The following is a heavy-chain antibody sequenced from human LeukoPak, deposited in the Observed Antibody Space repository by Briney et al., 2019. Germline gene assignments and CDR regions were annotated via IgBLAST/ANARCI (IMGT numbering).Heavy chain of an antibody. CDR3: VKDRETYYDPGGYYCIWLDP. J-gene: IGHJ5*02. Sequence: GGSLRLSCAASGFTFSTYAMTGVHQPPGKGLEWGSSISGKGATTYYADSVKGRFTISKDNSKSTLFLQMNSLRADDTAVYHCVKDRETYYDPGGYYCIWLDPWGLGTLVTVSS. CDR1: GFTFSTYA. V-gene: IGHV3-23*01. CDR2: ISGKGATT. D-gene: IGHD3-22*01.